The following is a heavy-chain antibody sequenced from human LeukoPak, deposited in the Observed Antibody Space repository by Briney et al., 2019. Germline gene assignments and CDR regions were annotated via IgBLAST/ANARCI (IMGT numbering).Heavy chain of an antibody. CDR3: ARDTSGGWYGLIDY. J-gene: IGHJ4*02. CDR1: GFTFSSYW. D-gene: IGHD6-19*01. CDR2: IKQDGSEK. V-gene: IGHV3-7*03. Sequence: PGRSLRLSCAVSGFTFSSYWMSWVRQAPGKGLEWVANIKQDGSEKYYVDPVKGRFTISRDNAKNSLYLQMNSLRAEDTAVYYCARDTSGGWYGLIDYWGQGTPVTVSS.